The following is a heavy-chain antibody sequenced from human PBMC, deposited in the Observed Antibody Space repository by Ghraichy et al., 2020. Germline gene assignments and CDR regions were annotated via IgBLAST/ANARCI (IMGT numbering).Heavy chain of an antibody. CDR2: IIPIFGTA. CDR3: ARVTTETLWYWAIDI. CDR1: GGTFSGYA. Sequence: SVKVSCKASGGTFSGYAISWVRQAPGQGLEWMGGIIPIFGTAKYAQKFQGRVTITADEYTSTAYMELSSLRSEDTAVYYCARVTTETLWYWAIDIWGQGTMVTASA. V-gene: IGHV1-69*13. J-gene: IGHJ3*02. D-gene: IGHD2-8*02.